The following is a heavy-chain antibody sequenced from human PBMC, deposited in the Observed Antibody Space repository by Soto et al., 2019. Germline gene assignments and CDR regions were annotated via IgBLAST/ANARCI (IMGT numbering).Heavy chain of an antibody. V-gene: IGHV1-69*04. D-gene: IGHD1-1*01. CDR1: GGTFSSYT. J-gene: IGHJ4*02. CDR2: IIPILGIA. CDR3: ARDQHGARTTGTPVDY. Sequence: SVKVSCKASGGTFSSYTISWVRQAPGQGLEWMGRIIPILGIAIYAQKFQGRVTITADKSTSTAYMELSSLRSEDTAVYYCARDQHGARTTGTPVDYWGQGTLVTVSS.